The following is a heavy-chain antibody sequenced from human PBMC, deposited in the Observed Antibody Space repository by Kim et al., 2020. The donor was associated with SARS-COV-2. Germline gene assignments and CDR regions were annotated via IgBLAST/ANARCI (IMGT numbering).Heavy chain of an antibody. D-gene: IGHD4-17*01. CDR3: ASAYGGPAYYYYGMDV. V-gene: IGHV4-34*01. CDR1: GGSFSGYY. Sequence: SETLSLTCAVYGGSFSGYYWSWIRQPPGKGLEWIGEINHSGSTNYNPSLKSRVTISVDTSKNQFSLKLSSVTAADTAVYYCASAYGGPAYYYYGMDVWGQGTTVTVSS. J-gene: IGHJ6*02. CDR2: INHSGST.